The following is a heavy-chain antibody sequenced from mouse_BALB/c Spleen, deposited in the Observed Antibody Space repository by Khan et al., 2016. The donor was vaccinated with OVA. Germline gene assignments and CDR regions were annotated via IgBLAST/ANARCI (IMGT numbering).Heavy chain of an antibody. CDR3: TRGGHGSPFDY. Sequence: EVQLQQSGPELVKPGASVKISCKASGYTFTDYNMDWVKQSHGKSLEWIGDITPNNGGTIYNQKFKGKATLTVEKSSSTAYMELRSLTYEDTAVYYCTRGGHGSPFDYWGQGTTLTVSS. J-gene: IGHJ2*01. CDR2: ITPNNGGT. V-gene: IGHV1-18*01. D-gene: IGHD1-1*01. CDR1: GYTFTDYN.